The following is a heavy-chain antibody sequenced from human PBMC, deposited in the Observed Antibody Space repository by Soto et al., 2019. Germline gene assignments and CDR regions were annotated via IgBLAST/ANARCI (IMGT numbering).Heavy chain of an antibody. CDR2: ISGSGGST. D-gene: IGHD3-22*01. CDR1: GFTFSSYA. V-gene: IGHV3-23*01. CDR3: AKDFLDNYYDSSGYWDPMDV. J-gene: IGHJ6*02. Sequence: GESLKISCAASGFTFSSYAMSWVRQAPGKGLEWVSAISGSGGSTYYADSVKGRFTISRDNSKNTLYLQMNSLRAEDTAVYYCAKDFLDNYYDSSGYWDPMDVWGQGTTVTVYS.